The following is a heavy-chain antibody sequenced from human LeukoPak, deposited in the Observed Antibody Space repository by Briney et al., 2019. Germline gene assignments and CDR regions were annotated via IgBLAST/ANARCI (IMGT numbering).Heavy chain of an antibody. V-gene: IGHV3-23*01. Sequence: GGSLRLSCVASGFTFSRYAMSWVRQAPGKGLEWVSVISGSSSSTYYADSVKGRFTISRDNSKNTLYLQINNLRAEDTAVYYCAKDRFISAAVHRGTDYWGQGTLVTVSS. D-gene: IGHD6-13*01. J-gene: IGHJ4*02. CDR2: ISGSSSST. CDR3: AKDRFISAAVHRGTDY. CDR1: GFTFSRYA.